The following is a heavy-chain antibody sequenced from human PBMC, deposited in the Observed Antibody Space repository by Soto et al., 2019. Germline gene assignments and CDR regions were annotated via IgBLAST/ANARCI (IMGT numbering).Heavy chain of an antibody. CDR1: GFTFSSNW. CDR2: INSDGRST. CDR3: VCGIAAAGNVDY. V-gene: IGHV3-74*01. Sequence: GVLRLSCAASGFTFSSNWMHWIRQAPGKGLVWVSRINSDGRSTSYADSVKGRFTISRDIAKNMLYLQMNSLRAEDSAVYYCVCGIAAAGNVDYWGQGTLVTVSS. D-gene: IGHD6-13*01. J-gene: IGHJ4*02.